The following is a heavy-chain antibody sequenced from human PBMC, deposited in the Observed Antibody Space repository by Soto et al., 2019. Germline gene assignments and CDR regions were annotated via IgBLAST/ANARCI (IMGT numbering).Heavy chain of an antibody. CDR1: GYTFTSYY. Sequence: ASVKVSCKASGYTFTSYYMHWVRQAPGQGLEWMGIINPSGGSTSYAQKFQGRVTMTRNTSISTAYMELSSLRSEDTAVYYCAIKDRDAFDIWGQGTMVTVSS. J-gene: IGHJ3*02. CDR3: AIKDRDAFDI. V-gene: IGHV1-46*01. CDR2: INPSGGST.